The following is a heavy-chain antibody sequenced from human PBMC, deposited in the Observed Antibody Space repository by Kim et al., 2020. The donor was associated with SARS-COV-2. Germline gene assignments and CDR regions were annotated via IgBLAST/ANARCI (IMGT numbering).Heavy chain of an antibody. J-gene: IGHJ2*01. D-gene: IGHD5-18*01. Sequence: SETLSLTCTVSGGSISSGGYYWSWIRQHPGKGLEWIGYIYYSGSTYYNPSLKSRVTISVDTSKNQFSLKLSSVTAADTAVYYCARDNPYSYGYVWYFDLWGRGTLVTVSS. CDR2: IYYSGST. CDR1: GGSISSGGYY. V-gene: IGHV4-31*03. CDR3: ARDNPYSYGYVWYFDL.